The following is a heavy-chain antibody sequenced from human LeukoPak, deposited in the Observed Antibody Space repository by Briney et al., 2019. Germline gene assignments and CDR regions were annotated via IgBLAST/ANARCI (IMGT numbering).Heavy chain of an antibody. CDR1: GYIFTSNY. J-gene: IGHJ5*02. CDR3: ARDNSVRDEAWWFNP. Sequence: ASVKVSCKAFGYIFTSNYMHWVRQAPGRGPEWMGVISPSGGSTTYAQKFQGRVTLTRDMSTSTDYLELSSLRSEDTAVYYCARDNSVRDEAWWFNPWGQGTLVTVSS. CDR2: ISPSGGST. V-gene: IGHV1-46*01. D-gene: IGHD5-24*01.